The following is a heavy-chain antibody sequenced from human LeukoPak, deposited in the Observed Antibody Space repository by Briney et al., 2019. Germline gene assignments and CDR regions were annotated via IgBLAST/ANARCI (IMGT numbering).Heavy chain of an antibody. V-gene: IGHV3-53*01. D-gene: IGHD5-24*01. Sequence: GGSLRLPCAASGFTVSSNYMSWVRQAPGKGLEWVSVIYSGGSTYYADSVKGRFTISRDNSKNTLYLQMNSLRAEDTAVYYYARGIGRWLLYFDYWGQGTLVTVSS. CDR1: GFTVSSNY. J-gene: IGHJ4*02. CDR3: ARGIGRWLLYFDY. CDR2: IYSGGST.